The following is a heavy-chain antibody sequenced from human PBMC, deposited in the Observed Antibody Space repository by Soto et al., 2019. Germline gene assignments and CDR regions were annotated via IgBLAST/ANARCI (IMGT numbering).Heavy chain of an antibody. CDR1: GGSFDITSSY. V-gene: IGHV4-39*07. CDR3: ARSRGYSSSWYEDWFDP. D-gene: IGHD6-13*01. J-gene: IGHJ5*02. Sequence: SETLSLTCTVSGGSFDITSSYWAWVRQPPGKGLEWIGYIYYSGSTYYNPSLKSRITISVDTSKNQFSLKLSSVTAADTAVYYCARSRGYSSSWYEDWFDPWGQGTLVTVSS. CDR2: IYYSGST.